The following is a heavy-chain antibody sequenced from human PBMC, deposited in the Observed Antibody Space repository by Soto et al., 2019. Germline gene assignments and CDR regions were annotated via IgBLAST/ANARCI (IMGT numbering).Heavy chain of an antibody. D-gene: IGHD3-22*01. J-gene: IGHJ4*02. CDR1: GYTFTIYG. CDR3: ARVDYYDSSGDYGY. V-gene: IGHV1-18*04. CDR2: ISGYNGNT. Sequence: QVQLVQSGAEVKKPGASVKVSCKASGYTFTIYGISWARQAPGQGLEWMGWISGYNGNTDYAQNLQDRVTLTTDASTSSVYMELRSLRSDDTAVYYCARVDYYDSSGDYGYWGQGTLITVSS.